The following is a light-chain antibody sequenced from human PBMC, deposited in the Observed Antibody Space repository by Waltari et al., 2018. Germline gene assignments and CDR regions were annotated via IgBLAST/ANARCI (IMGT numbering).Light chain of an antibody. J-gene: IGLJ2*01. CDR1: SRAVGNTNG. V-gene: IGLV2-23*02. Sequence: QSALTQPAPVSGSPGRPITLPGPGTSRAVGNTNGGSWYQQHPGKAPKLMIFPVSKRPSGVSDRFSASKSGDMASLTISGLQPEDEAEYFCSSYAGSSKGVFGGGTKVTVL. CDR3: SSYAGSSKGV. CDR2: PVS.